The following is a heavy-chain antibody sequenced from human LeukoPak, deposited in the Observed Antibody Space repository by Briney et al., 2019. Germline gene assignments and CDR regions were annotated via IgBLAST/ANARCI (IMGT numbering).Heavy chain of an antibody. CDR1: GGSINSYY. J-gene: IGHJ4*02. V-gene: IGHV4-59*08. Sequence: SETLSLTCTVSGGSINSYYWSWIRQPPGKGLEWIAYIYYSGIVNYNPSLKTRVTISVDTSKNQFSLKLNSVTAADTAVYYCARWGSNMAREKGDHWGQGTLVTVSS. CDR3: ARWGSNMAREKGDH. D-gene: IGHD3-10*01. CDR2: IYYSGIV.